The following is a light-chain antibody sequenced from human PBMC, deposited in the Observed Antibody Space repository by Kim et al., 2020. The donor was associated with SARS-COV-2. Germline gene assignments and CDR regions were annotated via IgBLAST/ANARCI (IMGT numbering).Light chain of an antibody. CDR3: AAWDDSLSGWV. CDR1: SSNIGSNF. J-gene: IGLJ3*02. CDR2: RNN. V-gene: IGLV1-47*01. Sequence: ELTQPPSASGTPGQRVTISCSGSSSNIGSNFAYWYQQLPGTAPKLLIYRNNQRPSGVPDRFSGSKSGTSASLAISGLRSEDEADYYCAAWDDSLSGWVFGGGTQLTVL.